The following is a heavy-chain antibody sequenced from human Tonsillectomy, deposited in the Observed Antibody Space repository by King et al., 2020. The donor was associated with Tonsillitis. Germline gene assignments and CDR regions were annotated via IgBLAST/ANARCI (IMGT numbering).Heavy chain of an antibody. Sequence: VQLVESGGGLVQPGRSLRLSCTASGFTFNTYAMSWFRQAPGKGLEWVSVIRSKAYGGTVEYAASVRGRFTISRDDSKSIAYLQMNSLKTEDTAVYYCARERVTASWFDPWGQGTLVTVSS. V-gene: IGHV3-49*03. J-gene: IGHJ5*02. CDR3: ARERVTASWFDP. CDR2: IRSKAYGGTV. D-gene: IGHD5-18*01. CDR1: GFTFNTYA.